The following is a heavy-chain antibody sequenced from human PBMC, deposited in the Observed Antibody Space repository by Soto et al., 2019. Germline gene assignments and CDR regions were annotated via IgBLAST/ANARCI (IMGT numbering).Heavy chain of an antibody. CDR3: ARGDTFPGY. Sequence: GGSLGLSCAASGFTFSRYGMHWVRQAPGKGLEWVALIWYDGSKKYYADSVKGRLTISRDNSKSTLYLQMNSLRAEDTAVYYCARGDTFPGYWGQGTLVTVSS. CDR2: IWYDGSKK. V-gene: IGHV3-33*01. D-gene: IGHD5-18*01. CDR1: GFTFSRYG. J-gene: IGHJ4*02.